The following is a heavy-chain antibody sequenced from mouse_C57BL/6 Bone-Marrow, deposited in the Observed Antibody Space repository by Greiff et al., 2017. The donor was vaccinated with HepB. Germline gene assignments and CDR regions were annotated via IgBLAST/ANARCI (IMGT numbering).Heavy chain of an antibody. CDR1: GYTFTSYW. Sequence: VQLQQPGTELVKPGASVKLSCKASGYTFTSYWRHWVKQRPEQGLEWIGRIDPANGNTKYAPKFQGKATITADTSSNTAYLQLSSLTSEDTAIYYCARNWEGDYWGQGTTLTVSS. CDR2: IDPANGNT. J-gene: IGHJ2*01. CDR3: ARNWEGDY. V-gene: IGHV14-3*01. D-gene: IGHD4-1*01.